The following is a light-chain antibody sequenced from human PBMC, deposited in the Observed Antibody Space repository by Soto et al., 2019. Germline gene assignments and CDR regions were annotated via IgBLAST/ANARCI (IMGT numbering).Light chain of an antibody. CDR1: QSVNSN. CDR2: GAS. Sequence: EVVMTQSPATLSVSPGEGAALSCRASQSVNSNLAWYQQRPGQAPRLLIYGASTRATGIPARFSGSGSGTDFTLTISRLEPEDSAVYYCQQYSRAPITFGQGTRLEIK. V-gene: IGKV3-15*01. J-gene: IGKJ5*01. CDR3: QQYSRAPIT.